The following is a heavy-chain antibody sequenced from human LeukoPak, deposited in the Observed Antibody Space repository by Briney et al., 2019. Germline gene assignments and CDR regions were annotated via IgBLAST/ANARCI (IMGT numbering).Heavy chain of an antibody. D-gene: IGHD3-22*01. CDR2: IYYSGST. Sequence: TSETLSLTCTVSGASISSYYWSWIRQPPGKGLEWIGYIYYSGSTNYNPSLESRVTMSVDTSKNQFSLKLNSVTAADAAVYYCARYKESGYSDYWGQGTLVTVSS. CDR1: GASISSYY. CDR3: ARYKESGYSDY. V-gene: IGHV4-59*01. J-gene: IGHJ4*02.